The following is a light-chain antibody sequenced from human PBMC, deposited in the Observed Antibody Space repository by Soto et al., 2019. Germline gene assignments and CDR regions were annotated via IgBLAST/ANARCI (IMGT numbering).Light chain of an antibody. J-gene: IGKJ5*01. V-gene: IGKV3-20*01. CDR2: GAF. CDR1: QNINNNY. CDR3: QQHGISHIT. Sequence: ESVLTQSPGTLSLSPGERATFSCRASQNINNNYLAWYQQKPGRAPRLLIYGAFIRATGIPDRFRGSGSETDFTLTISRLEPEDFAVYYCQQHGISHITFGQGTRLEIE.